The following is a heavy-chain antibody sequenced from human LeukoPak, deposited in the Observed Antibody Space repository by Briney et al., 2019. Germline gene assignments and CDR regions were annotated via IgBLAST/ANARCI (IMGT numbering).Heavy chain of an antibody. CDR2: IYHSGST. CDR3: ARLSMDY. CDR1: GYSISSGYY. J-gene: IGHJ4*02. V-gene: IGHV4-38-2*01. Sequence: SETLSLTCAVSGYSISSGYYWGWIRQPPGKGLEWIGSIYHSGSTYYNPSLKSRVTISVDTSKNQFSLKLSSVTAADTAVYYCARLSMDYWGQGTLVTVPS. D-gene: IGHD3-16*02.